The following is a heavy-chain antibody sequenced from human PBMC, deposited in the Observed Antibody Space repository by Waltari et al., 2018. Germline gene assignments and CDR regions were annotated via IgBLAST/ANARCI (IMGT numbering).Heavy chain of an antibody. CDR1: GFPLRGFA. CDR3: ARGSPSADY. D-gene: IGHD3-10*01. Sequence: QVQLVESGGGVVQPGRSLRLSCAASGFPLRGFARHWVRQAPGKGLELVAVISYDGSNKYYADSVKGRFTISRDNSKNTLYLQMNSLRAEDTAVYYCARGSPSADYWGQGTLVTVSS. J-gene: IGHJ4*02. V-gene: IGHV3-30-3*01. CDR2: ISYDGSNK.